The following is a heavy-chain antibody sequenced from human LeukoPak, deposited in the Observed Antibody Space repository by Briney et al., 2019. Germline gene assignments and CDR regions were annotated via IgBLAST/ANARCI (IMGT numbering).Heavy chain of an antibody. D-gene: IGHD6-6*01. Sequence: ASVKVSCKASGYTFTGYYMHWVRQAPGQGLEWMGWISAYNGNTNYAQKLQGRVTMTTDTSTSTAYMELRSLRSDDTAVYYCARLKAGIAARFDYWGQGTLVTVSS. V-gene: IGHV1-18*04. CDR2: ISAYNGNT. CDR3: ARLKAGIAARFDY. J-gene: IGHJ4*02. CDR1: GYTFTGYY.